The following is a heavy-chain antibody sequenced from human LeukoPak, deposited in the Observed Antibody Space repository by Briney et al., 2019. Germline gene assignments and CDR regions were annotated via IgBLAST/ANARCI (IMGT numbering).Heavy chain of an antibody. CDR3: AASGPVGGNWYSTDF. J-gene: IGHJ4*02. V-gene: IGHV3-30*02. D-gene: IGHD1-7*01. CDR2: TRYDGVNK. CDR1: GFTFNTYG. Sequence: GGSLTLSCAASGFTFNTYGMHWVRQAPGKGLEWVTFTRYDGVNKYYADSVKGRFTISRDNSKSTLYLQMNSLRTEDTAVYYCAASGPVGGNWYSTDFWGQGTLVTVSS.